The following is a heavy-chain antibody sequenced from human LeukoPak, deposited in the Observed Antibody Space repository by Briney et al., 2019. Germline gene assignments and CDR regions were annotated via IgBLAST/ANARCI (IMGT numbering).Heavy chain of an antibody. V-gene: IGHV3-23*01. CDR3: AKEVSGSGSYYGGNDY. CDR1: GFTFSSYA. J-gene: IGHJ4*02. CDR2: ITGTGGVT. D-gene: IGHD3-10*01. Sequence: GGSLRLSCAASGFTFSSYAMGWARQAPGKGLEWLSAITGTGGVTYYADSVKGRFTISRDSSKTTLYLQMNSLRAEDTAVYYCAKEVSGSGSYYGGNDYWGQGTLVIVSS.